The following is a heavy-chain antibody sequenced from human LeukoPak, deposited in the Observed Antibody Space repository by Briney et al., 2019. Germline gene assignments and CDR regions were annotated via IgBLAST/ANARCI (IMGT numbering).Heavy chain of an antibody. CDR2: ISYDGTEK. CDR1: GFTFSGYG. D-gene: IGHD2-2*01. V-gene: IGHV3-30*18. CDR3: ANSKVPRALCTATSCYAGFGAFDI. J-gene: IGHJ3*02. Sequence: PGGSLRLSCAASGFTFSGYGMHWVRQAPGKGLEWVAGISYDGTEKYYEDSVKGRFTISRDNSKNTLYLQMNSLRTEDTALYYCANSKVPRALCTATSCYAGFGAFDIWGQGTMVTVYS.